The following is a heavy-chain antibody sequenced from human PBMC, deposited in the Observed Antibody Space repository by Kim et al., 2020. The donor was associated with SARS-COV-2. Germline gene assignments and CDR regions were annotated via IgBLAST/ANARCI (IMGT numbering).Heavy chain of an antibody. CDR3: AKDGATIFGLPGRSYFYIMDV. D-gene: IGHD3-3*01. Sequence: ASVKVSCKASGYTFIDYYIHWVRQAPGQGLEWMGRINPNSGGPNFARNFQGRVTMTRDTSINTAYMEVRGLRSYDTAIYYCAKDGATIFGLPGRSYFYIMDVWGKGTPVTVSS. J-gene: IGHJ6*03. CDR1: GYTFIDYY. V-gene: IGHV1-2*06. CDR2: INPNSGGP.